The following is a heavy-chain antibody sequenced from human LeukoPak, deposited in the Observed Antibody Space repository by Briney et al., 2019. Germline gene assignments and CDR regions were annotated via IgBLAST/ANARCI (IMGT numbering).Heavy chain of an antibody. V-gene: IGHV3-9*01. J-gene: IGHJ4*02. CDR1: GFTFDDYA. D-gene: IGHD3-22*01. Sequence: PGRSLRLSCAASGFTFDDYAMHWVRHAPGKGLEWVSGISWNSGSIGYADSVKGRFTISRDNAKNSLYLQMNSLRAEDTALYYCAKGQGYYDSSGYYDIDYWGQGTLVTASS. CDR2: ISWNSGSI. CDR3: AKGQGYYDSSGYYDIDY.